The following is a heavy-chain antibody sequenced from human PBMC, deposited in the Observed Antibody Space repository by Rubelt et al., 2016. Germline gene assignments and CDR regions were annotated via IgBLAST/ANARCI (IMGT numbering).Heavy chain of an antibody. CDR2: ISAYKGNT. CDR1: GYTFTSYG. D-gene: IGHD6-6*01. V-gene: IGHV1-18*01. CDR3: ARDRPSSSSEVDY. Sequence: QVQLVQSGAEVKKPGASVKVSCKASGYTFTSYGISWVRQAPGQVLEWMGWISAYKGNTNYAQKLQGRVTMTTETSTSTGYMELRSLRSDDTAVYYCARDRPSSSSEVDYWGQGTLVTVSS. J-gene: IGHJ4*02.